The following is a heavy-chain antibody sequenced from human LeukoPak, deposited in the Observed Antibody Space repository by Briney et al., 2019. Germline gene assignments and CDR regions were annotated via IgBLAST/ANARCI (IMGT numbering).Heavy chain of an antibody. J-gene: IGHJ6*02. CDR3: ARGGYIVVVPAAIRYYYYGMDV. CDR1: GFTFSTYT. Sequence: PGGSLRLSCAASGFTFSTYTMNWVRQAPGKGLEWVAVIWYDGSNKYYADSVKGRFTISRDNSKNTLYLQMNSLRAEDTAVYYCARGGYIVVVPAAIRYYYYGMDVWGQGTTVTVSS. V-gene: IGHV3-33*08. D-gene: IGHD2-2*01. CDR2: IWYDGSNK.